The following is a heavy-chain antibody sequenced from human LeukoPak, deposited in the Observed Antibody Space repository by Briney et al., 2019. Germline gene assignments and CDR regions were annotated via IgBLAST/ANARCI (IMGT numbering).Heavy chain of an antibody. D-gene: IGHD2-2*01. Sequence: GGSLRLSCAASEFPFWNYWMTWVRRAPGRGLGWVANVNQGGSYKYYVDSVRGRFTISRDNAKNEVYLQMDSLRVEDSAVYYCARGEPHCSTSTCSRRRMDVWGQGTTVTVSS. CDR2: VNQGGSYK. CDR1: EFPFWNYW. J-gene: IGHJ6*02. CDR3: ARGEPHCSTSTCSRRRMDV. V-gene: IGHV3-7*01.